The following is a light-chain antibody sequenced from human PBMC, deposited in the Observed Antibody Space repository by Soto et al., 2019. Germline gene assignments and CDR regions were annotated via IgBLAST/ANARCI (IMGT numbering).Light chain of an antibody. Sequence: ETVLTQSPDTLSLSPGERATLSCRASQSVSSNYLAWYQQKPGQGPRLLIYGASSRATGIPDRFIGSGSGTDFTLTISRLEPEDFAVYHCQQYGSSSWTFGQGTKVDIK. CDR1: QSVSSNY. CDR2: GAS. CDR3: QQYGSSSWT. V-gene: IGKV3-20*01. J-gene: IGKJ1*01.